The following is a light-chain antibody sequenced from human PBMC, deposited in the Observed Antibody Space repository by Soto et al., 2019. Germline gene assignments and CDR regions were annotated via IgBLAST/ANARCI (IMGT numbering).Light chain of an antibody. J-gene: IGLJ1*01. V-gene: IGLV2-11*01. CDR1: SSDVGGYNY. CDR2: DVN. CDR3: CSYAGRYIYV. Sequence: LTQPRSVSGSPGQSVSISCTGTSSDVGGYNYVSWYQQHPGKAPKVVIYDVNKRPSGVPDRFSGSKSGNTASLTISGLQSEDEADYYCCSYAGRYIYVXGTGTKVTVL.